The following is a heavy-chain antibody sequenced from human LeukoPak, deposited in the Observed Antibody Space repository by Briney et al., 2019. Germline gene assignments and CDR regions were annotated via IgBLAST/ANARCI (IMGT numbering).Heavy chain of an antibody. J-gene: IGHJ3*02. Sequence: SQTLSLTCTVSGGSISSGGYYWSWIRQHPGKGLVWIGYIYYSGSTYYNPSLKSRVTISVDTSKNQFSLKLSSVTAADTAVYYCARMGSAVVAPRDAFDIWGQGTMVTVSS. V-gene: IGHV4-31*03. CDR1: GGSISSGGYY. D-gene: IGHD4-23*01. CDR2: IYYSGST. CDR3: ARMGSAVVAPRDAFDI.